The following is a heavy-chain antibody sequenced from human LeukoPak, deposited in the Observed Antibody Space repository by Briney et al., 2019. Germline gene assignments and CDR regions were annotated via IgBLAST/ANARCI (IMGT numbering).Heavy chain of an antibody. D-gene: IGHD2-15*01. Sequence: GGSLRLSCAASGFSFSSFGIHWVRQAPGKGLEWVAIVWYDGSNKHYADSVKGRFTISRDNSKNTLYLQMNSLRAEDTAVYYCARDVVAATQTFSYGMDVWGQGATVTVSS. V-gene: IGHV3-33*01. CDR1: GFSFSSFG. CDR3: ARDVVAATQTFSYGMDV. CDR2: VWYDGSNK. J-gene: IGHJ6*02.